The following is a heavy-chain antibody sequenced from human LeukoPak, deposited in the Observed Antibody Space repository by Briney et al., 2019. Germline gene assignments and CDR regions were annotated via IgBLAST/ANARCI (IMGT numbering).Heavy chain of an antibody. D-gene: IGHD1-26*01. CDR3: ARASRARYYFDY. CDR1: GYTFTGYY. J-gene: IGHJ4*02. CDR2: INPNSGGT. V-gene: IGHV1-2*02. Sequence: ASVKVSCKASGYTFTGYYMHWVRQAPGQGLEWMGWINPNSGGTNYAQKFQGRVTMTRDTSISTAYMELSRLRSDDTAVYHCARASRARYYFDYWGQGTLVTVSS.